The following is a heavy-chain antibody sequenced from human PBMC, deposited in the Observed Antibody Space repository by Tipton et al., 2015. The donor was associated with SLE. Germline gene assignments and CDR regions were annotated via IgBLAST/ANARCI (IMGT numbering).Heavy chain of an antibody. CDR1: GYSISSGYY. D-gene: IGHD6-13*01. CDR3: ARDRSIAVAGNYFDY. V-gene: IGHV4-38-2*02. CDR2: IYHSGST. J-gene: IGHJ4*02. Sequence: PGLVKPSETLSLICAVSGYSISSGYYWGWIRQPPGKGLEWIGTIYHSGSTYYNPSLKSRVTISVDTSKNQFSLKLSSVTAADTAVYYCARDRSIAVAGNYFDYWGQGTLVTVSS.